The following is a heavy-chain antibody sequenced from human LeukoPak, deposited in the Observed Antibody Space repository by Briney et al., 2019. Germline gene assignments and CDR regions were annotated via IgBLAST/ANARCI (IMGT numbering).Heavy chain of an antibody. D-gene: IGHD6-13*01. Sequence: GGSLRLSCAASGFTFSSSAMSWVRQAPGKGLEWVSSISGSGGNRYYADSVKGRFTISRDNSKNTLFLQMNSLGAEDTATYFCAKILGAAGLDYWGQRTLVTVSS. J-gene: IGHJ4*02. CDR1: GFTFSSSA. CDR3: AKILGAAGLDY. CDR2: ISGSGGNR. V-gene: IGHV3-23*01.